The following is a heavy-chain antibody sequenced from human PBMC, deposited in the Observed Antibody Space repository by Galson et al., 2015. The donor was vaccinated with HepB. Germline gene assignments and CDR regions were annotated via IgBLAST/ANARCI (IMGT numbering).Heavy chain of an antibody. CDR1: GFTFSSYA. J-gene: IGHJ4*02. CDR2: ISGSGGST. V-gene: IGHV3-23*01. Sequence: SLRLSCAASGFTFSSYAMSWVRQAPGKGLEWVSAISGSGGSTYYADSVKGRFTISRDNSENTQYLQMNSLRAEDTAVYYCAKDPAITMVRGVIIGYFDYWGQGTLVTVAS. CDR3: AKDPAITMVRGVIIGYFDY. D-gene: IGHD3-10*01.